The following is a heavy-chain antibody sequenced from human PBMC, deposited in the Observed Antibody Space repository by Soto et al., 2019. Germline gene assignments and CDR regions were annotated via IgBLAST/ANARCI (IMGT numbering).Heavy chain of an antibody. J-gene: IGHJ6*03. CDR2: VSGSGGST. V-gene: IGHV3-23*01. CDR1: GFAFSNAW. Sequence: GGSLRLSCAASGFAFSNAWINWVRQAPGKGLEWVSAVSGSGGSTYYADSVKGRFTISRDNSKNTLYLQMNSLRAEDTALYYCAKDAFGYCSGGSCYLYYMDVWGKGTTVTVSS. D-gene: IGHD2-15*01. CDR3: AKDAFGYCSGGSCYLYYMDV.